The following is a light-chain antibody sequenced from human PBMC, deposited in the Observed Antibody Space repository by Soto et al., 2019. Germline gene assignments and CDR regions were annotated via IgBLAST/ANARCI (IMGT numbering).Light chain of an antibody. CDR2: DAS. V-gene: IGKV3-11*01. CDR3: LQHDSYPLT. Sequence: EIVLTQSPATLSLSPGERATLSCRASQSVYSNLAWYQQKPGQAPRLLIYDASNRATGIPARFSGSGSGTDFTLTISSLEPEDFATYYCLQHDSYPLTFGGGTKVDIK. J-gene: IGKJ4*01. CDR1: QSVYSN.